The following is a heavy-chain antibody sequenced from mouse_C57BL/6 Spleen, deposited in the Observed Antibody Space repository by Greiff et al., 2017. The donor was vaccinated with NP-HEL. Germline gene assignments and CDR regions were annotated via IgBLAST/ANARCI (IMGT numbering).Heavy chain of an antibody. V-gene: IGHV1-54*01. CDR2: INPGSGGP. D-gene: IGHD1-1*01. Sequence: VQLQQSGAELVRPGTSVKVSCKASGYAFTNYLIEWVKQRPGQGLEWIGVINPGSGGPNYNEKFQGKATLTADKSSSTAYMQLSSLTSEDSAVYFCARRRYYGSSYFDYWGQGTTLTVSS. J-gene: IGHJ2*01. CDR3: ARRRYYGSSYFDY. CDR1: GYAFTNYL.